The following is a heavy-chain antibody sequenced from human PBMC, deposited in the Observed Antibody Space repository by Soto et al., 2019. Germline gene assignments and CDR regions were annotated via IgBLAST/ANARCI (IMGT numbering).Heavy chain of an antibody. J-gene: IGHJ3*02. D-gene: IGHD3-3*01. CDR2: ISWNSDNI. V-gene: IGHV3-9*01. CDR1: GFIFDDYA. CDR3: AKDILVRFLEWTTAFDI. Sequence: EVQLVESGGGLVQPGRSLRLSCAASGFIFDDYAMHWVRQVPGKGLEWVSGISWNSDNIGYADSVKGRFTISRDNAKNSLYLQMNSLRAEDTAFYYCAKDILVRFLEWTTAFDIWGQGTMVTVSS.